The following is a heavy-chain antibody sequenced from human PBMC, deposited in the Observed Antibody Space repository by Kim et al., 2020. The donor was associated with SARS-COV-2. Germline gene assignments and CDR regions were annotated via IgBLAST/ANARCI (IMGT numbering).Heavy chain of an antibody. V-gene: IGHV3-11*03. J-gene: IGHJ5*01. Sequence: ADCVKGRFPISRDNAKNSLYRQMNSLRAEDTAVYYCARISAGSSSWYWFDSWGQGTLVTVSS. D-gene: IGHD6-13*01. CDR3: ARISAGSSSWYWFDS.